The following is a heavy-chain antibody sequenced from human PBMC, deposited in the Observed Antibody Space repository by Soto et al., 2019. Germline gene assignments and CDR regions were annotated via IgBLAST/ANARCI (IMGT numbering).Heavy chain of an antibody. CDR3: AREVEYTSAFGISSSFDY. D-gene: IGHD6-19*01. Sequence: QGQLEESGGGVVQPGRSLRLSCAASGFTLSSYAIHWVRQAPGKGLEWVTVISTGGSNLYFADSVKGRFTISRDNSKNTLYLQMNSLRSEDTAVYYCAREVEYTSAFGISSSFDYWGQGTLVTVSS. CDR1: GFTLSSYA. J-gene: IGHJ4*02. V-gene: IGHV3-30-3*01. CDR2: ISTGGSNL.